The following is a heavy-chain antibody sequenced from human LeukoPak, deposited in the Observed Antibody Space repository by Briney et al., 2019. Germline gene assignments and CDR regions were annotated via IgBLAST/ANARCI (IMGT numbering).Heavy chain of an antibody. CDR3: ARDRDVISSGDNYMDV. V-gene: IGHV3-7*01. D-gene: IGHD4-17*01. J-gene: IGHJ6*03. CDR2: IKTDGSEK. Sequence: PGGSLRLSCEGSGFTFSNYWMGWVRQAPGKGLQWVANIKTDGSEKYYVDSVKGRFTISRDNAKNSLYLQMNSLRAEDTAVYYCARDRDVISSGDNYMDVWGKGTTVTVSS. CDR1: GFTFSNYW.